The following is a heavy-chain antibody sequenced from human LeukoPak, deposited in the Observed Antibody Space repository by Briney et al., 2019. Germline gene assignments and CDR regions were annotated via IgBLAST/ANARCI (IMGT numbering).Heavy chain of an antibody. CDR1: GGSISSYY. V-gene: IGHV4-59*12. CDR3: ARDRADYFDY. J-gene: IGHJ4*02. Sequence: SETLSLTCTVSGGSISSYYWSWIRQPPGKGLEWIGYIYYSGSTNYNPSLKSRVTISVDTSKNHFSLKLSSLTAADTAVYYCARDRADYFDYWGQGTLVTVSS. CDR2: IYYSGST.